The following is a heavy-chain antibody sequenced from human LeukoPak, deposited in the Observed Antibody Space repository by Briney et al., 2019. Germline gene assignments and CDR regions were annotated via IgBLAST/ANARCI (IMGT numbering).Heavy chain of an antibody. CDR1: GFTFSSYG. J-gene: IGHJ6*02. CDR2: ISYDGSNK. CDR3: AKGPVRRPLGYCSGGSCYSVAYYGMDV. Sequence: TGGSLRLSCAASGFTFSSYGMHWVRQAPGKGLEWVAVISYDGSNKYYADSVKGRFTISRDNSKNTLYLQMNSLRAEDTAVYYCAKGPVRRPLGYCSGGSCYSVAYYGMDVWGQGTTVTVSS. V-gene: IGHV3-30*18. D-gene: IGHD2-15*01.